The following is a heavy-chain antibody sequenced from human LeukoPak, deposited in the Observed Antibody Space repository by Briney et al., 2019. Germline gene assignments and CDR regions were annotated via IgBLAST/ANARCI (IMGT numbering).Heavy chain of an antibody. CDR3: ARGYSSSWNYFDY. J-gene: IGHJ4*02. V-gene: IGHV4-61*08. CDR2: IYYSGGT. D-gene: IGHD6-13*01. CDR1: GGSISSGDYY. Sequence: SETLSLTCTVSGGSISSGDYYWSWIRQPPGKGLEWIGYIYYSGGTNYNPSLKSRVTISVDTSKKQFSLKLSSVTAADAAVYYCARGYSSSWNYFDYWGQGTLVTVSS.